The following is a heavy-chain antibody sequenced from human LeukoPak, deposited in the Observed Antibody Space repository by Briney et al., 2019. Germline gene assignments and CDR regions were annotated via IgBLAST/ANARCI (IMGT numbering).Heavy chain of an antibody. D-gene: IGHD4-23*01. J-gene: IGHJ3*02. Sequence: GGSLRLSCAAFGFIVSSNYMNWVRQAPGKGLEWVSVIYSGGSTYYADSVKGRFTISRDNSKNTLFLQMNSLRAEDTAVYYCARDFYGGNPRIFGAFDIWGQGTVVAVSS. V-gene: IGHV3-53*01. CDR2: IYSGGST. CDR1: GFIVSSNY. CDR3: ARDFYGGNPRIFGAFDI.